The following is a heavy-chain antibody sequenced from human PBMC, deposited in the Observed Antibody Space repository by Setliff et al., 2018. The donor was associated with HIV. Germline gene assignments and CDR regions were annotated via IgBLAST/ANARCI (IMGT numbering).Heavy chain of an antibody. Sequence: SETLSLTCTVSGDSINSGTYYWSWIRQPAGKGLEWIGRLHLSGDTNYNPSLKSRVTMSIDTSKNQFSLKLSSVTAADTAVYYCARDNSYYYDSGGYHNYMDVWGKGTTVTVSS. D-gene: IGHD3-22*01. J-gene: IGHJ6*03. V-gene: IGHV4-61*02. CDR2: LHLSGDT. CDR1: GDSINSGTYY. CDR3: ARDNSYYYDSGGYHNYMDV.